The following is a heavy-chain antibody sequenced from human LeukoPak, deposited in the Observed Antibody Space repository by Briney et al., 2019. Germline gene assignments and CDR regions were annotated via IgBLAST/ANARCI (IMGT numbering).Heavy chain of an antibody. CDR1: GYTFTGYY. D-gene: IGHD3-22*01. V-gene: IGHV1-2*04. CDR2: INPNSGGT. Sequence: ASVKVSCKASGYTFTGYYMHWVRQAPGRGLEWMGWINPNSGGTNYAQKFQGWVTMTRDTSISTAYMELSRLRSDDTAVYYCARGDSSGYYYLPGDYWGQGTLVTVSS. J-gene: IGHJ4*02. CDR3: ARGDSSGYYYLPGDY.